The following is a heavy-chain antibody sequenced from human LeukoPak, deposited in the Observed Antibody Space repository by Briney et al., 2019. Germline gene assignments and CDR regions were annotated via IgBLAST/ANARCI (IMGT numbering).Heavy chain of an antibody. D-gene: IGHD3-10*02. CDR3: TRMFGGYDVSDY. J-gene: IGHJ4*02. CDR2: IKKDGSQK. CDR1: GFTFSSFW. V-gene: IGHV3-7*03. Sequence: GGSLRLSCAASGFTFSSFWMSWVRQAPGKGLEWVANIKKDGSQKYYVDSVEGRFTISRDNAKNSLYLQMGSLRVDDTAVYYCTRMFGGYDVSDYWGQGTLVTVSS.